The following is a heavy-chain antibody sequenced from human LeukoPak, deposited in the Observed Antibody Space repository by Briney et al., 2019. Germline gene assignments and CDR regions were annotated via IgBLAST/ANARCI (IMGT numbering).Heavy chain of an antibody. J-gene: IGHJ3*02. D-gene: IGHD3-9*01. CDR3: ASRANDILTGLHAFDI. CDR1: GGSISSGGYS. Sequence: SQTLSLTCAVSGGSISSGGYSWSWIRQPPGKGLEWIGYVYYSGSTNYNPSLESRVTISVDTSKNQFSLKLSSVTAADTAVYYCASRANDILTGLHAFDIWGQGTMVTVSS. CDR2: VYYSGST. V-gene: IGHV4-30-4*07.